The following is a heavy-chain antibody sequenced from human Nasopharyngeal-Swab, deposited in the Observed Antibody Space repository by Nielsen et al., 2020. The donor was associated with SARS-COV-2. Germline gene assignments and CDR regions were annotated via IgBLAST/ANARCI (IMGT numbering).Heavy chain of an antibody. CDR2: IIPIFGTA. CDR3: ARGSSSEFRAAFDI. Sequence: SVKVSCKASGGTFSSYAISWVRQAPGQGLEWMGGIIPIFGTANYAQKFQGRVTITADKSTSTAYMELSSLRSEDTAVCYCARGSSSEFRAAFDIWGQGTMVTVSS. V-gene: IGHV1-69*06. D-gene: IGHD6-6*01. CDR1: GGTFSSYA. J-gene: IGHJ3*02.